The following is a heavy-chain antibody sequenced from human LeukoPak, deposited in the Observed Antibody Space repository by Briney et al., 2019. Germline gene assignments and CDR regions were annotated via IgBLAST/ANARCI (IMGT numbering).Heavy chain of an antibody. J-gene: IGHJ4*02. Sequence: SGPTLVNPTQTLTLTCTFSGFSLSTSGMRVGWIRQPPGKALEWLSRIDWDDDKFYSTSLKTRLTISKDTSKNQVVLTMTNMDPVDTATYYCARIPGGSSSWYFDYWGQGTLVTVSS. V-gene: IGHV2-70*04. CDR2: IDWDDDK. CDR3: ARIPGGSSSWYFDY. CDR1: GFSLSTSGMR. D-gene: IGHD6-13*01.